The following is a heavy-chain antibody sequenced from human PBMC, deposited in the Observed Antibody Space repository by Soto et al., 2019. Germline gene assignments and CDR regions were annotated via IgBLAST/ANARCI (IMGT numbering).Heavy chain of an antibody. Sequence: ASVNVSCKASGGTFSSYYMHWVRQAPGQGLEWMGIINPSGGSTSYAQKFQGRVTMTRDTSTSTVYMELSSLRSEDTAVYYCARDLVQSVVVMLGYGMDVWGQGTTVTVSS. J-gene: IGHJ6*02. CDR2: INPSGGST. D-gene: IGHD2-2*01. CDR1: GGTFSSYY. V-gene: IGHV1-46*01. CDR3: ARDLVQSVVVMLGYGMDV.